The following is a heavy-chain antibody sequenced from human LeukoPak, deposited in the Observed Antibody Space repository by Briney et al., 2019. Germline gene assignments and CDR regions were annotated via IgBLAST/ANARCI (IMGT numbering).Heavy chain of an antibody. V-gene: IGHV1-8*01. Sequence: ASVKVSCKASGYTFTSYDINWVRQATGQGLEWMGWMNPNSGNTGYAQKFQGRVTMTRNTSISTAYMELSSLRSEDTAVYYCARTQGQLESFYYYYGMDVWGQGTTVTVSS. CDR2: MNPNSGNT. CDR3: ARTQGQLESFYYYYGMDV. CDR1: GYTFTSYD. J-gene: IGHJ6*02. D-gene: IGHD1-1*01.